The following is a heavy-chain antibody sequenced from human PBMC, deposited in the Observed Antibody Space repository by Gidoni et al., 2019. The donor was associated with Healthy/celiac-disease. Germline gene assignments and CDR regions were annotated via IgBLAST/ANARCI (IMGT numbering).Heavy chain of an antibody. V-gene: IGHV3-66*02. CDR1: GFTVSSNY. CDR3: ARVGKQWLVPDY. J-gene: IGHJ4*02. CDR2: IYSGGST. Sequence: EVQLVESGGGLVQPGGSLRLSCAASGFTVSSNYMGWVRQAPGKGLEWVSVIYSGGSTYYADSVKGRFTISRDNSKNTLYLQMNSLRAEDTAVYYCARVGKQWLVPDYWGQGTLVTVSS. D-gene: IGHD6-19*01.